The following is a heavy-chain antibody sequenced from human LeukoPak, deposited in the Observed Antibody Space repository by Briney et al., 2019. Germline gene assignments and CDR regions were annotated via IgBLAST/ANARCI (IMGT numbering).Heavy chain of an antibody. CDR1: GGSISSYY. Sequence: PSETLSLTCTVSGGSISSYYWSWIRQPPGKGLERIGYIYYSGSTNYNPSLKSRVTISVDTSKNQFSLKLSSVTAADTAVYYCARDSGYDSSGYFDYWGQGTLATVSS. D-gene: IGHD3-22*01. J-gene: IGHJ4*02. CDR3: ARDSGYDSSGYFDY. CDR2: IYYSGST. V-gene: IGHV4-59*01.